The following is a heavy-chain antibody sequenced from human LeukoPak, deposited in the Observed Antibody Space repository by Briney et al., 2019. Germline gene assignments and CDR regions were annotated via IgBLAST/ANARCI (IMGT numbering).Heavy chain of an antibody. J-gene: IGHJ4*02. CDR1: GFTFSSYG. Sequence: GGSLRLSCAASGFTFSSYGMHWVRQAPGKGLEWVAFIRYDGSNKYYADSVKGRFTISRDNSKNTLYLQMNSLRAEDTAVYYCAKDPNQPLPTYFDYWGQGTLVTVSS. CDR3: AKDPNQPLPTYFDY. CDR2: IRYDGSNK. V-gene: IGHV3-30*02. D-gene: IGHD1-14*01.